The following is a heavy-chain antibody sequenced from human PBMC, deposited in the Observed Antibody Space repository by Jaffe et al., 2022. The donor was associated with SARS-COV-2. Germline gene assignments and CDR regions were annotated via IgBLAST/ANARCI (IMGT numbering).Heavy chain of an antibody. CDR2: TYYRSRWYN. V-gene: IGHV6-1*01. CDR3: ARDPGIVATIGMDV. J-gene: IGHJ6*02. D-gene: IGHD5-12*01. CDR1: GDSVSSNSAA. Sequence: QVQLQQSGPGLVKPSQTLSLTCAISGDSVSSNSAAWNWIRQSPSRGLEWLGRTYYRSRWYNDYEESMKSRMTIKSDTSKNQFSLQLNSVTPEDTAVYYCARDPGIVATIGMDVWGQGTTVTVSS.